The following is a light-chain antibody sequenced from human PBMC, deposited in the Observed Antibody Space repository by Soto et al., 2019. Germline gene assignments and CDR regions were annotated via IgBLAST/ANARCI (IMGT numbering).Light chain of an antibody. Sequence: SYELTQPPSVAVAPGKTARITCGGTNIGSKSVHWYQQKPGQAPVLVIYYDSDRPSGIPERFSGSNSGNTATLTISRVEAGDEAYYYCQVWDSRSDHVVFGGGTKLTVL. CDR1: NIGSKS. CDR2: YDS. V-gene: IGLV3-21*04. CDR3: QVWDSRSDHVV. J-gene: IGLJ2*01.